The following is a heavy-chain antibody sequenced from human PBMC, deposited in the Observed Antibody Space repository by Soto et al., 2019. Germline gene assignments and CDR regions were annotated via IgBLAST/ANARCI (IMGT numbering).Heavy chain of an antibody. D-gene: IGHD3-16*01. Sequence: PSETLSITCTFSVVSMSSHYWTWLRQPPGKGLEWIGYISYSGSTYYNPSLKSRVTISADTSRNQFSLKLSSVIAADTALYYCARADPDASVGYWGQGTLVTVSS. CDR2: ISYSGST. J-gene: IGHJ4*02. CDR3: ARADPDASVGY. V-gene: IGHV4-59*11. CDR1: VVSMSSHY.